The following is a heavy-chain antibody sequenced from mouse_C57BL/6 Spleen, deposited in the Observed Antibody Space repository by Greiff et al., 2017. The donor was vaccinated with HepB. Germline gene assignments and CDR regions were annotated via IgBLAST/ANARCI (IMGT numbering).Heavy chain of an antibody. J-gene: IGHJ1*03. D-gene: IGHD1-1*01. CDR2: ISSGSSTI. CDR3: ARGDYFYWYFDV. Sequence: EVKLVESGGGLVKPGGSLKLSCAASGFTFSDYGMHWVRQAPEKGLEWVAYISSGSSTIYYADTVKGRFTISRDNAKNTLFLQMTSLRSEDTAMYYCARGDYFYWYFDVWGTGTTVTVSS. V-gene: IGHV5-17*01. CDR1: GFTFSDYG.